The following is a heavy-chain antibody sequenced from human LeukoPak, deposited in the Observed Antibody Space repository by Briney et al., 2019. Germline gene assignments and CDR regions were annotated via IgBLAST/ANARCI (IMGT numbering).Heavy chain of an antibody. Sequence: ASVKVSCKASGYTFTGYYMHWVRQAPGQGLEWMGWINPNSGGTNYAQKFQGRVTMTRDTSISTAYMELSRLRSDDTAVYYCARVRTRYCSGGSCYPDYWGQRTLVTVSS. CDR2: INPNSGGT. CDR1: GYTFTGYY. V-gene: IGHV1-2*02. CDR3: ARVRTRYCSGGSCYPDY. J-gene: IGHJ4*02. D-gene: IGHD2-15*01.